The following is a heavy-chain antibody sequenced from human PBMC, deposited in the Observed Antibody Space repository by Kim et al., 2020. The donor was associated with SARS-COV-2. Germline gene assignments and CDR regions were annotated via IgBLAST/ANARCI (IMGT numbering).Heavy chain of an antibody. Sequence: GGSLILSCAASGFTFSSYWMHWVRQAPGKGLVWVSRINSDGSSTSYADSVKGRFTTSRDNAKNTLYLQMNRLRAEDTAVYYCAGNYGTGSLRDYYYGMDVWGHGATVTVSS. CDR2: INSDGSST. V-gene: IGHV3-74*01. CDR3: AGNYGTGSLRDYYYGMDV. J-gene: IGHJ6*02. D-gene: IGHD3-10*01. CDR1: GFTFSSYW.